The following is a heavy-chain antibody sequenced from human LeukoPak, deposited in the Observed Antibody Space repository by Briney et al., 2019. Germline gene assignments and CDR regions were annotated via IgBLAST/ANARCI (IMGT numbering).Heavy chain of an antibody. V-gene: IGHV4-30-4*01. J-gene: IGHJ3*02. D-gene: IGHD2-15*01. CDR2: IYYSGST. CDR1: GGSISSGDYY. CDR3: ARASPRISSDAFDI. Sequence: PSQTLSLTCTVSGGSISSGDYYWSWIRQPPGKGLEWIGNIYYSGSTYYNPSLKSRVTISVDTSKNQFSLKLSSVTAADTAVYYCARASPRISSDAFDIWGQGTMVTVSS.